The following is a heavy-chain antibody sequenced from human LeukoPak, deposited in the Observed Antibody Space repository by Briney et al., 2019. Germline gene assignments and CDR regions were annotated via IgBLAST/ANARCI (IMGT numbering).Heavy chain of an antibody. Sequence: PGGSLRLSCAASGFTFSDYYMSWIRQAPGKGLEWVSYISSSSSYTNYADSVKSRFTISRDNAKNSLYLQMNSLRAEDTAVYYCARGTLAYSGSYEGPFYFDYWGQGTLVTVSS. CDR3: ARGTLAYSGSYEGPFYFDY. J-gene: IGHJ4*02. CDR2: ISSSSSYT. V-gene: IGHV3-11*06. D-gene: IGHD1-26*01. CDR1: GFTFSDYY.